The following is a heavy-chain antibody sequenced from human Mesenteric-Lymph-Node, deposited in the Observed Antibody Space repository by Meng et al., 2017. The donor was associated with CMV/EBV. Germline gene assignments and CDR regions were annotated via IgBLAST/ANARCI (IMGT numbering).Heavy chain of an antibody. CDR1: GFNVRDKY. CDR2: IYRGDNT. V-gene: IGHV3-66*01. J-gene: IGHJ4*02. D-gene: IGHD3-10*01. CDR3: TGDSVSNPNLDY. Sequence: LHCVVSGGGLGQHGGSLRLSCAASGFNVRDKYMSWVRQAPGKGLEWVCIIYRGDNTYYIDSVKDRFTVSRDNSKNTMYLQMNSLRVEDTAVYYCTGDSVSNPNLDYWGQGTLVTVSS.